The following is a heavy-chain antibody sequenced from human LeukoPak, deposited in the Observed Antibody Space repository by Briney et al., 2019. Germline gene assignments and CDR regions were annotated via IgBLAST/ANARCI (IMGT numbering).Heavy chain of an antibody. Sequence: GGSLRLSCTASGFTFSNYWMSWVRQVPGKGLEWVANIKQDGSEKYYVDSVKGRFTISRDNARNSLYLQMNGLRAEDTAVYYCARDRYCSTPWGQGTLVTVSS. J-gene: IGHJ5*02. V-gene: IGHV3-7*03. CDR1: GFTFSNYW. D-gene: IGHD2-2*01. CDR3: ARDRYCSTP. CDR2: IKQDGSEK.